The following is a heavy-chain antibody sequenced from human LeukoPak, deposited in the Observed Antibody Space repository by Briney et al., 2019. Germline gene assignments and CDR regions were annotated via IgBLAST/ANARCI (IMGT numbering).Heavy chain of an antibody. CDR2: TSNSGSYI. D-gene: IGHD6-13*01. J-gene: IGHJ3*02. CDR3: ARGDRNSSSWSRSNAFDI. CDR1: GFTFVNYV. Sequence: TGGSLRLSCEASGFTFVNYVMYWVRQAPGKGLEWVSSTSNSGSYIYYADSVKGRFTISRDNAENSLYLQMNSLRVEDTAVYYCARGDRNSSSWSRSNAFDIWGQGTMVTVSS. V-gene: IGHV3-21*01.